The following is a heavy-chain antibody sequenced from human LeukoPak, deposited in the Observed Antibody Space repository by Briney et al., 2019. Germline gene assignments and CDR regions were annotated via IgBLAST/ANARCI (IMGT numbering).Heavy chain of an antibody. V-gene: IGHV3-23*01. Sequence: PGGSLRLSCAASGFIFSSFAMTWVRQAPGKGLEWVSAISSSGGSTYYADSVKGRFTISRDNSMKMVYLQMNSLRAEDTAVYYCAKPRSGYYFDAFDIWGQGTMVTVSS. CDR1: GFIFSSFA. CDR2: ISSSGGST. D-gene: IGHD3-22*01. J-gene: IGHJ3*02. CDR3: AKPRSGYYFDAFDI.